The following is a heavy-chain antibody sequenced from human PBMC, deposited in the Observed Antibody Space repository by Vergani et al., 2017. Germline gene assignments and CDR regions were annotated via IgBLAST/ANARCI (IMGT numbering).Heavy chain of an antibody. CDR1: CYTFTSYG. Sequence: QVQLVQSGAEVKKPGASVKVSCKASCYTFTSYGISWVRQAPGQGLEWMGWISAYNGNTNYAQKLQGRVTMTTDTSTSTAYMELRSLRSDDTAVYYCARVFSSSRYYYYYYGMDVWGQGTTVTVSS. J-gene: IGHJ6*02. CDR2: ISAYNGNT. V-gene: IGHV1-18*01. CDR3: ARVFSSSRYYYYYYGMDV. D-gene: IGHD6-6*01.